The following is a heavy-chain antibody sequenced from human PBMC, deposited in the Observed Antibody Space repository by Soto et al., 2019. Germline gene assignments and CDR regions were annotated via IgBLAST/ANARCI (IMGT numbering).Heavy chain of an antibody. CDR3: ARVATYYYGSGSPLLYYGMDV. J-gene: IGHJ6*02. CDR1: GDSVSICSGA. CDR2: TYYRSKWYN. D-gene: IGHD3-10*01. Sequence: SQTLSLTCVISGDSVSICSGAWNWIRQSPSRGLEWLGRTYYRSKWYNDYAVSVKSRITINPDTSKNQFSLQLNSVTPEDTAVYYCARVATYYYGSGSPLLYYGMDVWGQGTTVTVSS. V-gene: IGHV6-1*01.